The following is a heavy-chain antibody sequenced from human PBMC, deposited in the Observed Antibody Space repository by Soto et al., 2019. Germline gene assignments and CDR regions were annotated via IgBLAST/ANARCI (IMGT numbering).Heavy chain of an antibody. D-gene: IGHD3-22*01. J-gene: IGHJ4*02. CDR2: ISSSSTI. CDR1: GFTFSSYS. Sequence: RGSLRLSCAASGFTFSSYSMNLVRHAPGKGLEWISYISSSSTIYYADSVKGRFTISRDKAKNSLYLQMKSLRGEHTAVYYCPRGLFLNYYDSPAFEYWGQGTMGTVSS. V-gene: IGHV3-48*01. CDR3: PRGLFLNYYDSPAFEY.